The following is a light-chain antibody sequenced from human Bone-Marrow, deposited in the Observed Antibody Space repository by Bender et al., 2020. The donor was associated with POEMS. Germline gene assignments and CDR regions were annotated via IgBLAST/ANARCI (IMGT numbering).Light chain of an antibody. CDR2: YDS. J-gene: IGLJ2*01. CDR1: NIGRKS. Sequence: SDVLAQPPSVSVAPGQTARITCGENNIGRKSVHWYQQKPGQAPVLVIYYDSDRPSGIPERFSGSNSGNTATLTISRVEAGDEADYYCQVWDNYYDPVVFGGGTKLTVL. CDR3: QVWDNYYDPVV. V-gene: IGLV3-21*02.